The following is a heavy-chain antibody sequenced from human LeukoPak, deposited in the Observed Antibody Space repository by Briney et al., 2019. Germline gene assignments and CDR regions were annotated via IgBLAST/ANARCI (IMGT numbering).Heavy chain of an antibody. V-gene: IGHV1-69*13. CDR1: AGTFGIYA. D-gene: IGHD3-22*01. CDR3: ARDRYYDGSGYYYESEY. CDR2: IKPIFGTL. Sequence: SVTVSFTASAGTFGIYAISWVRQAPGQGLEWMGGIKPIFGTLNYAQKFQGRVTIPADESTSTAYMELSSLRSEDTAMYYCARDRYYDGSGYYYESEYWGQGTLVTVSS. J-gene: IGHJ4*02.